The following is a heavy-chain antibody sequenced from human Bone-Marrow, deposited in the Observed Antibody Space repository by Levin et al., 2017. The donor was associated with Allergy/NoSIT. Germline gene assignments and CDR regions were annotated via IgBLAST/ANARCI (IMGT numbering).Heavy chain of an antibody. CDR3: ARGSSWYDTWYFGL. V-gene: IGHV3-21*01. CDR1: GFTFSTYN. D-gene: IGHD6-13*01. Sequence: GESLKISCAASGFTFSTYNMNWVRQAPGKGLEWVSSISSSSSYVYSADSVKGRFTISRDNAKNSLYLQMSSLRAEDTAVYYCARGSSWYDTWYFGLWGRGTLVTVSS. J-gene: IGHJ2*01. CDR2: ISSSSSYV.